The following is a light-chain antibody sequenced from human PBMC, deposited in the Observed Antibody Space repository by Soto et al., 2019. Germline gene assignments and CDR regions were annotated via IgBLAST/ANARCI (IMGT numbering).Light chain of an antibody. CDR1: SSDIGSYNL. CDR2: EGS. CDR3: WSYAGSSWI. Sequence: QSALTQPASVSGSPGQSITISCTGTSSDIGSYNLVTWYRQHPGKAPKLLIYEGSKRPSGVSTRFSGSKSGNAASLTISGLQDEDGADYYCWSYAGSSWIFGGGTKLTVL. J-gene: IGLJ3*02. V-gene: IGLV2-23*01.